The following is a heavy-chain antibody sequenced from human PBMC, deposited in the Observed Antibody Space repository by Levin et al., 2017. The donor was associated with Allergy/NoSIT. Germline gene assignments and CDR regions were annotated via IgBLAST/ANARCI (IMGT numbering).Heavy chain of an antibody. J-gene: IGHJ4*02. CDR1: GYTFTGYY. Sequence: GESLKISCKASGYTFTGYYMHWVRQAPGQGLEWMGWINAGSGGTNYAQKFQGRVTMTRDTSISTAYMELSRLRSDDTAVYYCARDGSGTTTHDFDYWGQGTLVTVSS. CDR3: ARDGSGTTTHDFDY. V-gene: IGHV1-2*02. CDR2: INAGSGGT. D-gene: IGHD3-10*01.